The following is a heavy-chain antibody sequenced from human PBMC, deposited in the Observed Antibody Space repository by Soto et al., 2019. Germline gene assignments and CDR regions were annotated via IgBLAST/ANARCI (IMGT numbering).Heavy chain of an antibody. CDR1: GGSISSSNW. D-gene: IGHD3-22*01. J-gene: IGHJ4*02. CDR2: IYHSGST. Sequence: PSETLSLTCAVSGGSISSSNWWSWVRQPPGKGLEWIGEIYHSGSTNYNPSLKSRVTISVDKSKNQFSLKLSSVTAADTAVYYCARGAHTDITYYYDSSGYYPALAFDYWGQGTLVTVSS. V-gene: IGHV4-4*02. CDR3: ARGAHTDITYYYDSSGYYPALAFDY.